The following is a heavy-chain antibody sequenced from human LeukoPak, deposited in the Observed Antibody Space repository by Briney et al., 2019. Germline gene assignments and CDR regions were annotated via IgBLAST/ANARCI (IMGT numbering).Heavy chain of an antibody. D-gene: IGHD2-15*01. CDR1: GGSISSYY. Sequence: SETLSLTCTVSGGSISSYYWSWIRQPPGKGLEWIGYIYYSGSTNYNPSLKSRVTISVDTSKNQFSLKLSSVTAADTAVYYCARIGYCSGGSCSYYYYYYMDVWGKGTTVTVSS. V-gene: IGHV4-59*08. CDR2: IYYSGST. CDR3: ARIGYCSGGSCSYYYYYYMDV. J-gene: IGHJ6*03.